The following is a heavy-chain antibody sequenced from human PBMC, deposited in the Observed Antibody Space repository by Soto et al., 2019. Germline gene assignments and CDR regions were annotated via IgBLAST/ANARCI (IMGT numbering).Heavy chain of an antibody. CDR1: DDSITSGACY. CDR2: IQYRGST. J-gene: IGHJ4*01. V-gene: IGHV4-39*01. CDR3: GEIFGLGDFFFDN. Sequence: SETLSLTCTVSDDSITSGACYWGLIRQPPGKGLEWIGTIQYRGSTYYNPSLKSRVTMSLDTSKNQYSLRLSSVTAADTAVYFWGEIFGLGDFFFDNGARETRVTVSS. D-gene: IGHD3-3*01.